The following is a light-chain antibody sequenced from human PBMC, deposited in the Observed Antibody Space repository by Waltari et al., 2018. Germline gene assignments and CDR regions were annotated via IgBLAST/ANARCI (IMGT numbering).Light chain of an antibody. CDR2: WAS. V-gene: IGKV4-1*01. Sequence: DIVMTQSPDSLAVSLGERATINCKSSQSVLYSSNNNNYLAWYLQKPGQSPKLLIYWASTRESGVPDRFSGSGSGADFTLTISTLQAEDVAVYYCQQYYSTPYTFGQGTRLEIK. CDR3: QQYYSTPYT. CDR1: QSVLYSSNNNNY. J-gene: IGKJ2*01.